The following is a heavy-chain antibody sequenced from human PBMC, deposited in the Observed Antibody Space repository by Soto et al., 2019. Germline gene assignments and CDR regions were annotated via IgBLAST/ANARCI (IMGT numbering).Heavy chain of an antibody. V-gene: IGHV1-69*02. CDR2: IIPILGIA. J-gene: IGHJ6*02. Sequence: QVQLVQSGAEVKKPGSSVKVSCKASGGTFSSYIISWVRQAPGQGLEWMGRIIPILGIANYAQKFQGRVTITADKSTSTAYMELSSLRSDDTAVYYCANKDYDSSEYYYYGMDVWGQGTTVTVSS. CDR3: ANKDYDSSEYYYYGMDV. CDR1: GGTFSSYI. D-gene: IGHD3-22*01.